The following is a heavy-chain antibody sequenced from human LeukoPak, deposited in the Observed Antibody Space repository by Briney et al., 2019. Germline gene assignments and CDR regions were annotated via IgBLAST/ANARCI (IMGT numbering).Heavy chain of an antibody. V-gene: IGHV3-48*01. Sequence: PGGSLRLSCAASGFTSSSYSMNWVRQAPGKGLEWVSYISSSSTIYYADSVKGRFTISRDNAKNSLYLQMNSLRAEDTAVYYCARGYTAMVRVSNFDYWGQGTLVTVSS. D-gene: IGHD5-18*01. J-gene: IGHJ4*02. CDR3: ARGYTAMVRVSNFDY. CDR1: GFTSSSYS. CDR2: ISSSSTI.